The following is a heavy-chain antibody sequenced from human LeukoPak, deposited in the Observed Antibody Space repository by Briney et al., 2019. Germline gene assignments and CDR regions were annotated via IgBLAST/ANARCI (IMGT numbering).Heavy chain of an antibody. V-gene: IGHV4-31*03. CDR3: ASTVPYYYDSSALGEY. D-gene: IGHD3-22*01. CDR1: GGSISSGGYY. Sequence: SQTLSLTCTVSGGSISSGGYYWSWIRQHPGKGLEWIGYFYYSGSTYYNPSLKSRVTISVDTSKNQFSLKLSSVTAADTAVYYCASTVPYYYDSSALGEYWGQGTLVTVSS. CDR2: FYYSGST. J-gene: IGHJ4*02.